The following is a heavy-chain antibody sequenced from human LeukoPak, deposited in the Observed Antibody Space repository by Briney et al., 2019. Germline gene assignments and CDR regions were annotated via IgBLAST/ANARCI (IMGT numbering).Heavy chain of an antibody. D-gene: IGHD6-13*01. CDR3: ARVGYSSSWYRYYYYGMDV. CDR2: IKQDGSEK. Sequence: PGGSLRLSCAASGFTFSSYWMSWVRQAPGKGLEWVANIKQDGSEKYYVDSVKGRFTISRDNAKNSLYLQMNSLRAEDTAVYYCARVGYSSSWYRYYYYGMDVWGQGTTVTVSS. V-gene: IGHV3-7*01. J-gene: IGHJ6*02. CDR1: GFTFSSYW.